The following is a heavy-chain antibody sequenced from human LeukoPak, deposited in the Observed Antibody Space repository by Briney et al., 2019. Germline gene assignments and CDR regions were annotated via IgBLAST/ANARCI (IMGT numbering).Heavy chain of an antibody. CDR1: GGSISSYY. D-gene: IGHD3-3*01. J-gene: IGHJ4*02. V-gene: IGHV4-4*07. CDR3: AREELDLWSGYIHD. CDR2: INAKGGI. Sequence: SETLSDTRKVSGGSISSYYLTWVRPPAGSGLEWIGRINAKGGINYNLPLQSRVTMSVDTSNNQISLKLTSPTSEDRAVYFCAREELDLWSGYIHDWGRGTLVTVSS.